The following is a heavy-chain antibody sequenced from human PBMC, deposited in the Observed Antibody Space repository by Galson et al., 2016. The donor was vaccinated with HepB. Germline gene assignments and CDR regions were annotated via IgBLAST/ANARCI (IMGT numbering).Heavy chain of an antibody. D-gene: IGHD3-3*01. J-gene: IGHJ6*02. V-gene: IGHV1-3*04. CDR1: EFTFTTYT. CDR3: SRDAYPTLRFLQFLIYDGMDV. Sequence: SVKVSCKASEFTFTTYTIHWVRQAPGQRLEWMGWINTDNGKTEYPQKFQDRVTITADTSASTAYMELSSLTSDDTAVYYCSRDAYPTLRFLQFLIYDGMDVWGQGTTVTVSS. CDR2: INTDNGKT.